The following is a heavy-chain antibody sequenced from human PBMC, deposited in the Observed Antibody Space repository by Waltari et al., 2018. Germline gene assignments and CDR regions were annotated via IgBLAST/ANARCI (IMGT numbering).Heavy chain of an antibody. CDR3: ARVYSSGWQSNDYYYYGMDV. CDR1: GFTFASYA. D-gene: IGHD6-19*01. CDR2: ISYGGSNK. J-gene: IGHJ6*02. Sequence: QVQLVASGGGVVQPGRSLRLSCAACGFTFASYALHWVRQDPAKGCVWVEVISYGGSNKYYADSVKGRFTISRDNSKNTLYLQMNSLRAEDTAVYYCARVYSSGWQSNDYYYYGMDVWGQGTTVTVSS. V-gene: IGHV3-30*16.